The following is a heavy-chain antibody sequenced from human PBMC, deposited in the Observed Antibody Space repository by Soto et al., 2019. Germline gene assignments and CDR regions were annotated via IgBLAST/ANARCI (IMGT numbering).Heavy chain of an antibody. Sequence: PSETLSLTCTVTGDSINSRSYYWGWIRQPPGKGLEWIGSIYYSGRTYNNPSLRSRVSMSIDTSKDQFSLKLKSVTAADTALYFCARQRTSVVTQAHFDVWGPGYLVTVPS. CDR1: GDSINSRSYY. CDR2: IYYSGRT. V-gene: IGHV4-39*01. CDR3: ARQRTSVVTQAHFDV. J-gene: IGHJ4*02. D-gene: IGHD2-21*02.